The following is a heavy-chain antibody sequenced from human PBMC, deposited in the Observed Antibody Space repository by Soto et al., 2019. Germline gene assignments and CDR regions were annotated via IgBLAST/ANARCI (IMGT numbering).Heavy chain of an antibody. CDR3: AREQVTGYYNASGY. Sequence: QVHLVESGGGVVQPGRSLRLSCAASGFTFNIYSMHWVRQAPGKGLEWVAVLSYDLSNEFYADSVKGRFTISRDNSRNTLYLQMNSLRVEDTAVYYCAREQVTGYYNASGYWGQGTLVTVSS. D-gene: IGHD3-9*01. V-gene: IGHV3-30-3*01. CDR2: LSYDLSNE. CDR1: GFTFNIYS. J-gene: IGHJ4*02.